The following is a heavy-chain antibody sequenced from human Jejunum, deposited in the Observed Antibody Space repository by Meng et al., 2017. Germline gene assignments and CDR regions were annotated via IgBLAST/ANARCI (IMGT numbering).Heavy chain of an antibody. Sequence: QGQLQGSGPGLVWPSETLSLTCPVSRGSVSSPDYQWGWIRQPPGKGLEWIGYAGANFQSGTNHNPSLKSRVTISLDTSKNQFSLKLTSVNAADTAVYYCARDYWGSLDYWGQGILVTVSS. CDR1: RGSVSSPDYQ. V-gene: IGHV4-61*08. J-gene: IGHJ4*02. CDR3: ARDYWGSLDY. D-gene: IGHD3-16*01. CDR2: AGANFQSGT.